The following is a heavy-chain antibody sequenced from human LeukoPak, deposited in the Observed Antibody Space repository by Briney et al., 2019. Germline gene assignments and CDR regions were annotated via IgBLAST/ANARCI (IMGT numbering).Heavy chain of an antibody. V-gene: IGHV3-20*04. J-gene: IGHJ3*02. CDR3: ARRHLLLWFGEAVNDAFDI. Sequence: SPGGSLRLSCAASGFTFDDYGMSWVRQAPGKGLEWVSGINWNGGSTGYADSVKGRFTISRDNAKNSLYLQMNSLRAEDTAVYYCARRHLLLWFGEAVNDAFDIWGQGTMVTVSS. D-gene: IGHD3-10*01. CDR2: INWNGGST. CDR1: GFTFDDYG.